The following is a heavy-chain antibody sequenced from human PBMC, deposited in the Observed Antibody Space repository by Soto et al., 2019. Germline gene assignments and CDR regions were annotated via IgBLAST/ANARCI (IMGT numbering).Heavy chain of an antibody. Sequence: ASVKVSCKASGYTFTSYYMHWVRQAPGQGLEWMGIINPSGGSTSYAQKFQGRVTMTRDTSTSTVYMELSSLRSEDTAVYYCARDDLPYGGNSGVFDYWGQGTLVTVS. D-gene: IGHD2-21*02. CDR2: INPSGGST. CDR1: GYTFTSYY. V-gene: IGHV1-46*01. J-gene: IGHJ4*02. CDR3: ARDDLPYGGNSGVFDY.